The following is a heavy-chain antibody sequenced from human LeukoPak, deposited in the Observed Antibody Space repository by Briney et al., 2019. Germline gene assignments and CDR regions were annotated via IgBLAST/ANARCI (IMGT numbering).Heavy chain of an antibody. CDR1: GYTFTMYY. CDR2: INPSDGAT. D-gene: IGHD1-26*01. Sequence: ASVKVSCKAFGYTFTMYYIHWVRQAPGQGLEWMGMINPSDGATTYAQRFQGRVTMTRDMSTTTVYMDLRSLRFEDTAGCFCAREQRGGVSGNLWGLFTSYYTYYYMDVWGRGTTVTVSS. V-gene: IGHV1-46*01. J-gene: IGHJ6*03. CDR3: AREQRGGVSGNLWGLFTSYYTYYYMDV.